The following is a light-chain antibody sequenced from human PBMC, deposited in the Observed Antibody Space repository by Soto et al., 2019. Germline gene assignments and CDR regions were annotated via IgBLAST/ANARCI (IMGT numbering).Light chain of an antibody. CDR2: GAS. J-gene: IGKJ1*01. CDR3: QQYDNWLGT. CDR1: QSVSNN. Sequence: EIVMTQSPATLSVSPGERATLSCRASQSVSNNLAWYQQKPGQAPRLLIYGASTRATGIPARFSGSGSGTEFTLTISSLQSEDFAVYYCQQYDNWLGTFGQGTKV. V-gene: IGKV3-15*01.